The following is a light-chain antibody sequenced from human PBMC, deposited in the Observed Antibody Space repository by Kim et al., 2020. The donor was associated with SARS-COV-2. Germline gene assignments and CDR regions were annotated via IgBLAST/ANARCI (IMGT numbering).Light chain of an antibody. CDR3: QQRSNWPLT. Sequence: EIVSTQSPATLSSPLGERATLSCRASQNINNYLAWYQQKPGQAPRLLFYDASNRASGIPIRFSGSGFGTDFTLTISSLEPEDFAVYYCQQRSNWPLTFGGGTKVDIK. CDR1: QNINNY. CDR2: DAS. V-gene: IGKV3-11*01. J-gene: IGKJ4*01.